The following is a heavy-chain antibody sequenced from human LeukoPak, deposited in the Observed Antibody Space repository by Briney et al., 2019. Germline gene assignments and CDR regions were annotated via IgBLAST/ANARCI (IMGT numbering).Heavy chain of an antibody. CDR1: GFTFSSYW. CDR3: ARVGSWSQNWFDP. D-gene: IGHD6-13*01. V-gene: IGHV3-74*01. Sequence: GGSLRLSCAASGFTFSSYWMHWVRQVPGKGLVWVSCINTDGRSTNYAESVKGRFTISRDNAKNTLYLQLNSLRAEDTAVYYCARVGSWSQNWFDPWGQGTLVTVSS. J-gene: IGHJ5*02. CDR2: INTDGRST.